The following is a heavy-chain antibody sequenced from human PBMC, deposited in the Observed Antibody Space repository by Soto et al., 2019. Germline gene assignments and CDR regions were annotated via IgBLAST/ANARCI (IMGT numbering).Heavy chain of an antibody. D-gene: IGHD1-26*01. CDR2: ASPDGTST. J-gene: IGHJ5*02. CDR1: GFTFSSFW. Sequence: GGSLRLSCAASGFTFSSFWMHWVRQAPGKGLEWVSRASPDGTSTSYADSVKGRFTISRDNAKNTLFMQMNSLRAEDTAVYYCTRHGSGHYFLFDPRGQGTLLTLSS. V-gene: IGHV3-74*01. CDR3: TRHGSGHYFLFDP.